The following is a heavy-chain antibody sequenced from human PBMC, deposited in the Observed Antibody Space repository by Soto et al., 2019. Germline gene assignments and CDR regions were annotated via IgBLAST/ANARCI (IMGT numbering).Heavy chain of an antibody. Sequence: QVQLLQSGAEVKKPGASVKVSCKASGYTFTSYGISWVRQAPGQGLEWMGWISPYNGNTNYAQKVQGRVTMTTDTSTSTAYVELRSLRSDDTAVDYGAREGGYYGMDVWGQGTTVTVAS. V-gene: IGHV1-18*01. CDR2: ISPYNGNT. D-gene: IGHD3-16*01. CDR3: AREGGYYGMDV. J-gene: IGHJ6*02. CDR1: GYTFTSYG.